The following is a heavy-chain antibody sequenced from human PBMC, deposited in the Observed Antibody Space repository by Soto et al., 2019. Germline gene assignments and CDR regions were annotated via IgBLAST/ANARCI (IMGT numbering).Heavy chain of an antibody. D-gene: IGHD6-6*01. CDR1: GGTFSNYA. CDR3: ARVRSSSDKRGVYDAFDI. CDR2: IIPIFGTA. V-gene: IGHV1-69*13. Sequence: ASVKVSCKASGGTFSNYAISWVRQAPGQGLEWMGGIIPIFGTANYAQKFQGRVTITADESTSTAYMELSSLRSEDTAVYYCARVRSSSDKRGVYDAFDIWGQGTMVTVSS. J-gene: IGHJ3*02.